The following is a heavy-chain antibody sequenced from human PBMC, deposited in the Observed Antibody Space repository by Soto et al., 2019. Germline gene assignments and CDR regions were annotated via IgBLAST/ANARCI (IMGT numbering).Heavy chain of an antibody. CDR2: ITPIFGTP. V-gene: IGHV1-69*12. Sequence: QAQLVQSGTEVKKPGSSVKVSCKASGGTFSRYAINWVRQAPGQGLEWMGGITPIFGTPNYAQKFQGRVTITADGSTKTAYMELRRLRFEDTAVYYCAQTLGLAVSGPGRFDLWGRGTLVTVTS. J-gene: IGHJ2*01. CDR3: AQTLGLAVSGPGRFDL. D-gene: IGHD6-19*01. CDR1: GGTFSRYA.